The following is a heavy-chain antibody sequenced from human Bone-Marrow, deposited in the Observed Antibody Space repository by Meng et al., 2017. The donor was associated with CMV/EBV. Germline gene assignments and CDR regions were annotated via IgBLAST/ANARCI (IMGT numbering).Heavy chain of an antibody. CDR2: INHSGTT. CDR3: ASNFEDIVVVPAIFDY. CDR1: GGSFSGYY. V-gene: IGHV4-34*01. J-gene: IGHJ4*02. D-gene: IGHD2-2*01. Sequence: GSLRLSCAVYGGSFSGYYWSWIRQPPGKGLEWIGEINHSGTTNYDPSLKSRVTMSVDRSKNQFSLKLSSVTAADTAVYYCASNFEDIVVVPAIFDYWGQGTLVTVSS.